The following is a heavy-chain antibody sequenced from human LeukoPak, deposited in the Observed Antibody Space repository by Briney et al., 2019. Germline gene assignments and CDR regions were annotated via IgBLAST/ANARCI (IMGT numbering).Heavy chain of an antibody. CDR2: TPYDASNG. J-gene: IGHJ5*02. CDR1: ESTFTTYG. CDR3: AKWKNNNSGYDH. Sequence: PGGSLRLSCEASESTFTTYGMHWVRQAPGKGLEWVAFTPYDASNGYYGDSVKGRFTISRDNSKNTLYLQMNSLRAEDTAVYFCAKWKNNNSGYDHWGQGTLVTVSS. D-gene: IGHD5-12*01. V-gene: IGHV3-30*02.